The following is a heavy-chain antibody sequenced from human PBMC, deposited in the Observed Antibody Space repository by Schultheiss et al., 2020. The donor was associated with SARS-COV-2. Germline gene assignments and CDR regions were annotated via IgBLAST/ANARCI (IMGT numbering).Heavy chain of an antibody. CDR2: ISSSSSYI. Sequence: GGSLRLSCAASGFTVSSNYMSWVRQAPGKGLEWVSYISSSSSYIYYADSVKGRFTISRDNAKNSLYLQMNSLRAEDTAVYYCASTDYYDSSGYYLHWGQGTLVTVSS. V-gene: IGHV3-21*05. CDR1: GFTVSSNY. J-gene: IGHJ4*02. D-gene: IGHD3-22*01. CDR3: ASTDYYDSSGYYLH.